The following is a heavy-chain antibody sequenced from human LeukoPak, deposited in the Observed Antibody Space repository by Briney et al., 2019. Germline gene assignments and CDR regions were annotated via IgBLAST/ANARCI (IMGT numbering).Heavy chain of an antibody. V-gene: IGHV1-69*13. J-gene: IGHJ3*02. Sequence: GASVKVSCKASGYTFTSYDISWVRQAPGQGLEWMGGIIPIFGTANYAQKFQGRVTITADESTSTAYMELSSLRSEDTAVYYCASQPGTRAFDIWGQGTMVTVSS. D-gene: IGHD3/OR15-3a*01. CDR2: IIPIFGTA. CDR1: GYTFTSYD. CDR3: ASQPGTRAFDI.